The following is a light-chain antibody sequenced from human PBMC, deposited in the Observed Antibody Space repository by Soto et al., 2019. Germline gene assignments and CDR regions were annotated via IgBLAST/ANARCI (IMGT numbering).Light chain of an antibody. CDR3: SSYTTSSTVV. V-gene: IGLV1-44*01. CDR1: SSNLGSNS. Sequence: QSVLTQPPSASGTPGQRVTISCSGSSSNLGSNSVNWYQQVPGTAPKLLISSDNQRPSGVPDRFSGSQSGTSASLAISGLQSEDEADYYCSSYTTSSTVVFGGGTKLTVL. CDR2: SDN. J-gene: IGLJ2*01.